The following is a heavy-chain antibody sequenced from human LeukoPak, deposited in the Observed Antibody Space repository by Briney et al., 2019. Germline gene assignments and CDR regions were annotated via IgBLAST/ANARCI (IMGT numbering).Heavy chain of an antibody. CDR2: IYYSGST. D-gene: IGHD3-10*01. Sequence: SETLSLTCTVSGSSISSYYWSWIRQPPGKGLEWIGYIYYSGSTNYNPSLKSRVTISVDTSKNQFSLKLSSVTAADTAVYYRARLSSFDAFDIWGQGTMVTVSS. CDR3: ARLSSFDAFDI. J-gene: IGHJ3*02. CDR1: GSSISSYY. V-gene: IGHV4-59*08.